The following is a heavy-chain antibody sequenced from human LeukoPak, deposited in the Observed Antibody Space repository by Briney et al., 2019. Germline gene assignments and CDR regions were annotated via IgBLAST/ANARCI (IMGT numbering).Heavy chain of an antibody. D-gene: IGHD3-10*01. J-gene: IGHJ4*02. CDR1: GFTFSSYE. CDR2: ISSSGSTT. V-gene: IGHV3-48*03. CDR3: ARYGDY. Sequence: HAGGSLRLSCAASGFTFSSYEMNWVRQAPGKGLEWVSYISSSGSTTYYADSVKGRFTVSRDNAKNSLNLQMNSLRAGDTAVYYCARYGDYWRQGTLVTVSS.